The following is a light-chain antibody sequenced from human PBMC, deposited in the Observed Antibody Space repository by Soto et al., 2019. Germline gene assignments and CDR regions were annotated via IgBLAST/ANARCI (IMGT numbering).Light chain of an antibody. V-gene: IGLV1-51*01. CDR3: GAWDTSLSAVV. J-gene: IGLJ2*01. CDR2: DNS. Sequence: QSVLTQPPSVSAAPGQKVTISCSGSSSNIGSNYVFWYQRLPGTAPKLLIYDNSKRPSGIPDRFSGSKSGTSATLGITGLQTGDEVDYYCGAWDTSLSAVVFGGGTKVTVL. CDR1: SSNIGSNY.